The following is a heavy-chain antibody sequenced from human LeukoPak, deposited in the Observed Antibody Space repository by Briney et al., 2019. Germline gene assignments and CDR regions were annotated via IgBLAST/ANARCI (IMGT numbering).Heavy chain of an antibody. Sequence: GGSLRLSCAASGFTFGSFWMHWVRQVPGKGLVWVSRISNDGSTTSYADSVKGRFSISRDNSKSTLFLQMNSLRAEDTAMYYCARDLRWLAFDLWGQGTMVTVSS. J-gene: IGHJ3*01. CDR1: GFTFGSFW. D-gene: IGHD6-19*01. CDR2: ISNDGSTT. CDR3: ARDLRWLAFDL. V-gene: IGHV3-74*01.